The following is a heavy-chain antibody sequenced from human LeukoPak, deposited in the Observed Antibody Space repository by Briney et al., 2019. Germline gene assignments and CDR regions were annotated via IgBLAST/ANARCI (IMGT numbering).Heavy chain of an antibody. Sequence: SETLSLTCTVSGGSISSHYWSWTRQPPGKGLEWIGYIYYSGSTNYNPSLKSRVTISVDTSKNQFSLKLSSVTAADTAVYYCARVGDIAAAVDYWGQGTLVTVSS. CDR2: IYYSGST. J-gene: IGHJ4*02. CDR3: ARVGDIAAAVDY. D-gene: IGHD6-13*01. V-gene: IGHV4-59*11. CDR1: GGSISSHY.